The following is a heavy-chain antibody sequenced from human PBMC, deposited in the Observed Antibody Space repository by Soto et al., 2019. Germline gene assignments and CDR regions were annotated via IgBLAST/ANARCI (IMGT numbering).Heavy chain of an antibody. J-gene: IGHJ4*02. V-gene: IGHV3-15*01. CDR1: GFTFSNAW. CDR3: TSDPHLRLLRTHY. Sequence: NPVGSLRLSCAASGFTFSNAWMSWVRQAPGKGLEWVGRIKSKTDGGTTDYAAPVKGRFTISRDDSKNTLYLQMNSLKTEDTALYYCTSDPHLRLLRTHYCGQPTLVALSS. CDR2: IKSKTDGGTT.